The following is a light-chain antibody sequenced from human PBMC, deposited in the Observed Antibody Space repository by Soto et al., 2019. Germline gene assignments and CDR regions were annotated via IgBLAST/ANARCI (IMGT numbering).Light chain of an antibody. J-gene: IGKJ4*01. CDR3: QQYDNWPPLT. CDR2: GVS. CDR1: QSVDNK. V-gene: IGKV3-15*01. Sequence: DIVMTQSPATLSVSPGERATLSCRASQSVDNKLAWYQQKAGQAPRLLVYGVSKRATGIPDGFSGSGSGTEFTLTISSLQPEDFAVYYCQQYDNWPPLTFGGGTKVEIK.